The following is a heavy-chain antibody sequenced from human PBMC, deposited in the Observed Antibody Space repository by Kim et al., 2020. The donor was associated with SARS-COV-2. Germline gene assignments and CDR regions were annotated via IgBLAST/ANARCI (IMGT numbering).Heavy chain of an antibody. CDR3: ARVGGYGDPKYGMDV. CDR1: GGSISSGAYY. D-gene: IGHD4-17*01. V-gene: IGHV4-31*03. Sequence: SETLSLTCTVSGGSISSGAYYWSWIRQHPGKGLEWIGYIYYSGSTSYNPSLKSRVTISVDTSKNQFSLRLTSVTAADTAVYYCARVGGYGDPKYGMDVWGQGTTVTVSS. J-gene: IGHJ6*02. CDR2: IYYSGST.